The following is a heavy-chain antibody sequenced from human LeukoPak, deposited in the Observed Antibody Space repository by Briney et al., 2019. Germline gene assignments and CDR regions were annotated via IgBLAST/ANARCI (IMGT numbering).Heavy chain of an antibody. V-gene: IGHV4-34*01. CDR2: INHSGST. Sequence: PSETLSLTCAVYGGSFSGYYWSWIRQPPGKGLEWIGEINHSGSTNYNPSLKSRVTMSVDTSKNQFSLKLTSVTAADTAVYYCARHPSGRMWLQQGGWFDPWGQGTLVTVSS. J-gene: IGHJ5*02. CDR3: ARHPSGRMWLQQGGWFDP. CDR1: GGSFSGYY. D-gene: IGHD5-24*01.